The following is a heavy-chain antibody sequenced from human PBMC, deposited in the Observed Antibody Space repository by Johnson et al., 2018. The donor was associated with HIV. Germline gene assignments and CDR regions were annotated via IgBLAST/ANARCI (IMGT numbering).Heavy chain of an antibody. Sequence: VQLVESGGGLVQPGRSLRLSCAASGFTFSSYWMSWVRQAPGKGLEWVANINQDGSEKSYVDSVKGRFTISRDNSKNTLYLQMNSLRAEDTAVYYCAKERDSGSYYALDAFDIWGQGTMVTVSS. CDR3: AKERDSGSYYALDAFDI. CDR1: GFTFSSYW. D-gene: IGHD1-26*01. CDR2: INQDGSEK. V-gene: IGHV3-7*03. J-gene: IGHJ3*02.